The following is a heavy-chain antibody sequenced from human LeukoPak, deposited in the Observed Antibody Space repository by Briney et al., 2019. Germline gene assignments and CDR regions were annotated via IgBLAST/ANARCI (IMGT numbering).Heavy chain of an antibody. CDR1: GYSFTSYW. Sequence: GESLKISCKGSGYSFTSYWIGWVRQMPGKGLEWMGIIYPGDSDTRYSPSFQGQVTISADKSISTAYLQWSSLKASDTAMYYCARRRGAYDSSGYYFDYWGQGTLVTVSS. D-gene: IGHD3-22*01. CDR3: ARRRGAYDSSGYYFDY. CDR2: IYPGDSDT. J-gene: IGHJ4*02. V-gene: IGHV5-51*01.